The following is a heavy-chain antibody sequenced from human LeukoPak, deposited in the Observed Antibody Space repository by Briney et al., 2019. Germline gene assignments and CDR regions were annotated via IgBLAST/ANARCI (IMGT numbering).Heavy chain of an antibody. CDR2: IYTSGST. Sequence: SETLSLTCTVSGGSISSYYWSWIRQPAGKGLEGIGRIYTSGSTNYNPSLKSRVTMSVDTSKNQFSLKLSSVTAADTAVYYCARDREWLDAFDIWGQGTMVTVSS. CDR1: GGSISSYY. D-gene: IGHD6-19*01. V-gene: IGHV4-4*07. J-gene: IGHJ3*02. CDR3: ARDREWLDAFDI.